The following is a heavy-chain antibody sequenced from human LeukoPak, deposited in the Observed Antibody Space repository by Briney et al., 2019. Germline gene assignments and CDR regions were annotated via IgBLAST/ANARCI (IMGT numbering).Heavy chain of an antibody. CDR2: IYYSGST. Sequence: SETLSLTCSVSDDSITMYYWTWIRQPPGKGLEWIGYIYYSGSTNYKPSLKSRVTISVDTSKNQFSLKLNSVTAADTAVYYCARGGYYGSGNDFRFDPWGQGTLVTVSS. J-gene: IGHJ5*02. V-gene: IGHV4-59*01. CDR1: DDSITMYY. D-gene: IGHD3-10*01. CDR3: ARGGYYGSGNDFRFDP.